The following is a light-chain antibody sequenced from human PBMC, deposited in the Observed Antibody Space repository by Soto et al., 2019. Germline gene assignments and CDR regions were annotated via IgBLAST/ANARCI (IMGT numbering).Light chain of an antibody. J-gene: IGKJ2*01. CDR1: QSISSY. CDR2: TAS. Sequence: DIPMTQSPSSLSASVGDRVTITCRARQSISSYLNWYQQKPGKAPKFLIYTASSLQSGVPSRFSGSGSGTDFTLTISSLQPEDFGTYYCQQTYSPPHTFGQGTKLEIK. CDR3: QQTYSPPHT. V-gene: IGKV1-39*01.